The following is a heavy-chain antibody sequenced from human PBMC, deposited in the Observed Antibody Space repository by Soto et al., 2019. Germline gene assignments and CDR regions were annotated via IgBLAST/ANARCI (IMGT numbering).Heavy chain of an antibody. CDR3: ARPPGYISDWYYFDL. J-gene: IGHJ4*02. Sequence: ASLKVSCKASGYTFINYYMHCVRQSPLQFFEWMGRISPKSGGTNYAQKFQGRVSLTWDTSLKTAYMELSSLMSEDTAVYYCARPPGYISDWYYFDLWGQGTQVTVSS. CDR2: ISPKSGGT. V-gene: IGHV1-2*02. D-gene: IGHD3-9*01. CDR1: GYTFINYY.